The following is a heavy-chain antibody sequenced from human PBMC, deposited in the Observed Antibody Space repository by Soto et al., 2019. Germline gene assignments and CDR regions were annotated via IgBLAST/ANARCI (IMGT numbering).Heavy chain of an antibody. D-gene: IGHD3-16*01. Sequence: QVQLVQSGDEVTKPGASVKVSCKASGYIFVNYGIAWVRQAPGQGLEWMGWISPYTGNTHSATKVQGRLTMTTDTSTSTAYMDLGSLTSDDTAVYYCVMVDNYVTPTPQDVWGQGTTVTVSS. CDR1: GYIFVNYG. CDR3: VMVDNYVTPTPQDV. CDR2: ISPYTGNT. V-gene: IGHV1-18*01. J-gene: IGHJ6*02.